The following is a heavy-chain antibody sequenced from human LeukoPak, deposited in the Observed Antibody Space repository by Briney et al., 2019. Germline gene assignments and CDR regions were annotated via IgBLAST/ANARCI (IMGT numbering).Heavy chain of an antibody. CDR3: ARGTEVVPAAMPSYAFDI. D-gene: IGHD2-2*01. CDR1: GAYLSDYY. CDR2: VAHKGPT. J-gene: IGHJ3*02. V-gene: IGHV4-34*01. Sequence: SETLSLTCAVYGAYLSDYYWSWIRQPPGKGLQWIGEVAHKGPTVYSPTLNRKYNPSFKSRVAMSVDPSKNQFSLKLSSVTAADTAVYYCARGTEVVPAAMPSYAFDIWGQGTMVTVSS.